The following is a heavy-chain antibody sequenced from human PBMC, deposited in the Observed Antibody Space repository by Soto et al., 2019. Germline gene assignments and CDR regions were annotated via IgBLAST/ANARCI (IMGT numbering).Heavy chain of an antibody. Sequence: SGGSLRLSCAASGFTFDDYAMHWVRQAPGKGLEWVSGISWNSSTTYADSVKGRFTISRDNAENSLHLQMNSLRAEDTAVYYCARVRYCSDNSCYSWFDYWGQGTLVTVSS. V-gene: IGHV3-9*01. CDR3: ARVRYCSDNSCYSWFDY. J-gene: IGHJ4*02. D-gene: IGHD2-15*01. CDR2: ISWNSST. CDR1: GFTFDDYA.